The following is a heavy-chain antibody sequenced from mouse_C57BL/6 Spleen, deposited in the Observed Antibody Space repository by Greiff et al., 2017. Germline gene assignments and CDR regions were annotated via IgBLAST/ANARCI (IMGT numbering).Heavy chain of an antibody. J-gene: IGHJ4*01. CDR2: ISSGSSTI. V-gene: IGHV5-17*01. CDR3: EGGGGWLLRDAMDY. Sequence: EVKVVGSGGGLVKPGGSLKLSCAASGFTFSDYGMHWVRQAPEKGLEWVAYISSGSSTIYYADTVKGRFTIARDNAKNTLFLQMSSLRSEDTAMYYCEGGGGWLLRDAMDYWGQGTSVTVAS. CDR1: GFTFSDYG. D-gene: IGHD2-3*01.